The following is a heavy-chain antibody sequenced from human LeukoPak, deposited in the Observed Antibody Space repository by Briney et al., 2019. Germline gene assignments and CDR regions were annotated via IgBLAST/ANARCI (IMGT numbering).Heavy chain of an antibody. CDR1: GGSFSGYY. V-gene: IGHV4-34*01. CDR2: INHSGST. J-gene: IGHJ4*02. CDR3: ARRIIAARPFDY. Sequence: SETLSLTCAVYGGSFSGYYWSWIRQPPGKGLEWIGEINHSGSTNYNPSLKSRVTISVGTSKNRFSLKLGSVTAADTAVYYCARRIIAARPFDYWGQGTLVSVSS. D-gene: IGHD6-6*01.